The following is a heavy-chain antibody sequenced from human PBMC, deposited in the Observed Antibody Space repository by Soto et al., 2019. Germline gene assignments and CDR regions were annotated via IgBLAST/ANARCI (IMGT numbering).Heavy chain of an antibody. CDR1: GYTFTANY. V-gene: IGHV1-2*02. Sequence: QVHLVQSGAEVKRPGSSVKVSCKAFGYTFTANYIHWVRQAPGQGLGWMGWMNTRTGGTRYGERLQGRITMTRDTSNSTAYMELSTLRSAATAMYYCTRGASTSWFDPWGQGTLVTI. CDR3: TRGASTSWFDP. J-gene: IGHJ5*02. CDR2: MNTRTGGT. D-gene: IGHD2-2*01.